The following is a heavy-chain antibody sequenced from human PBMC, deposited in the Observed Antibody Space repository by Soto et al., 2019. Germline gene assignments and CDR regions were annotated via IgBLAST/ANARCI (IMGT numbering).Heavy chain of an antibody. D-gene: IGHD3-10*01. CDR2: IIPILGIA. J-gene: IGHJ6*02. Sequence: ASVKVSCKASGGTFSSYTISWVRQAPGQGLEWIGRIIPILGIANYAQKFQGRVTITADKSTSTAYMELSSLRSEDTAVYYCARADYYGSGSYIDYYYYGMDVWGQGTTVTVSS. V-gene: IGHV1-69*02. CDR1: GGTFSSYT. CDR3: ARADYYGSGSYIDYYYYGMDV.